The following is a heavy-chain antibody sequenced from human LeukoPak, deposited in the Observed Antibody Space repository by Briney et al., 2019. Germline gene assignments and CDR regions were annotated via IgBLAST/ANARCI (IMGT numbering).Heavy chain of an antibody. CDR2: ISAYNGNT. J-gene: IGHJ4*02. CDR3: ARDAKLIHYDFWSGYSQGYFDY. D-gene: IGHD3-3*01. V-gene: IGHV1-18*01. Sequence: GASVKVSCKASGYTFTSYGISWVRQAPGQGLEWMGWISAYNGNTTYAQKLQGRVTMTTDTSTSTAYMELRSLRSDDTAVYYCARDAKLIHYDFWSGYSQGYFDYWGQGTLVTVSS. CDR1: GYTFTSYG.